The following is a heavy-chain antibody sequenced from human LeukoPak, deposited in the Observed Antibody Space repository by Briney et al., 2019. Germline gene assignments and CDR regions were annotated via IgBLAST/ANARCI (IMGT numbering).Heavy chain of an antibody. D-gene: IGHD3-10*01. CDR3: AASGGSYGSGSYHY. CDR2: ISSNGGST. CDR1: GFTFSSYA. Sequence: GGSLRPSCSASGFTFSSYAMHWVRQAPGEGLEYVSAISSNGGSTYYADSVKGRFTISRDNSKNTLYLQMSSLRAEDTAVYYCAASGGSYGSGSYHYWGQGTLVTVSS. V-gene: IGHV3-64D*06. J-gene: IGHJ4*02.